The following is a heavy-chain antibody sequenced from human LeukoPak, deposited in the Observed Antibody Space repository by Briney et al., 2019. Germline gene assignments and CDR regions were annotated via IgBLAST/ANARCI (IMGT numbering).Heavy chain of an antibody. D-gene: IGHD6-19*01. V-gene: IGHV3-21*01. CDR3: ARGITVAGRFDY. CDR1: GFTFSSHT. J-gene: IGHJ4*02. CDR2: IVSSSVYI. Sequence: GGSLRLSCAASGFTFSSHTMHWVRQAPGKGLEWVSSIVSSSVYIYYADSVKGRFTVSRDNAKNSLYLQMNSLRAEDTAVYYCARGITVAGRFDYWGQGILVTVSS.